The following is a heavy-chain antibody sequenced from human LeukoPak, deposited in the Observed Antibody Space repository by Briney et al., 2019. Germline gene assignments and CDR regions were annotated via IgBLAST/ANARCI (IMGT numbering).Heavy chain of an antibody. D-gene: IGHD6-19*01. Sequence: PGGSLRLSCAVSGFSVTNNYMSWVRQAPGKGLEWVSVIYSGGSTYYADSVKGRFTISRDNSKNTLYLQMNSLRAEDTAVYYCARGQWLSSGAFDYWGQGTLVTVSS. CDR3: ARGQWLSSGAFDY. CDR1: GFSVTNNY. CDR2: IYSGGST. J-gene: IGHJ4*02. V-gene: IGHV3-66*01.